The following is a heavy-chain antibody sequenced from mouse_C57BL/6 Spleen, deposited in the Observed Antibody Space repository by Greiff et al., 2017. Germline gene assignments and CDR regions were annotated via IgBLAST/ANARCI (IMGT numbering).Heavy chain of an antibody. CDR1: GFTFSSYA. CDR3: TRVGIYYGSSYFDY. D-gene: IGHD1-1*01. CDR2: ISSGGDYI. Sequence: DVMLVESGEGLVKPGGSLKLSCAASGFTFSSYAMSWVRQTPEKRLEWVAYISSGGDYIYYADTVKGRFTISRDNARNTLYLQMSSLKSEDTAMYYCTRVGIYYGSSYFDYWGQGTTLTVSS. J-gene: IGHJ2*01. V-gene: IGHV5-9-1*02.